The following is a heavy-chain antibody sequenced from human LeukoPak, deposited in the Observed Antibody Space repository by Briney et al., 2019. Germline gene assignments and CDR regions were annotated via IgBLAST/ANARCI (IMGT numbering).Heavy chain of an antibody. V-gene: IGHV3-48*03. CDR1: GFTFSSYE. CDR3: ARGGYSYGCWFDP. J-gene: IGHJ5*02. Sequence: GGSLRLSCAASGFTFSSYEMNWVRQAPGKGLEWVSYISSSGSTIYYADSVKGRFTISRDNAKNSLYLQLNSLRAEDTAVYYCARGGYSYGCWFDPWGQGTLVTVSS. CDR2: ISSSGSTI. D-gene: IGHD5-18*01.